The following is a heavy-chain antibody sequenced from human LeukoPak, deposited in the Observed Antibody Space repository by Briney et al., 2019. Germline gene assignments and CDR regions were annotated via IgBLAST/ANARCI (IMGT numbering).Heavy chain of an antibody. Sequence: PSETLSLTCTVSGDSVSSYYWSWIRQHPGKGLEWIGYIYYSGNTYSNPSLKSRVTISVDTSKNQFSLKLSSVTAADTAVYYCARDKGLRYGYSLLDYWGQGTLVTVSS. D-gene: IGHD5-24*01. CDR3: ARDKGLRYGYSLLDY. CDR1: GDSVSSYY. CDR2: IYYSGNT. J-gene: IGHJ4*02. V-gene: IGHV4-59*06.